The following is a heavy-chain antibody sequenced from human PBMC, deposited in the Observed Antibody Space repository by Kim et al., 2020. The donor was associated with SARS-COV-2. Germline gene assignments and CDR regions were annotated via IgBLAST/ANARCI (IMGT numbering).Heavy chain of an antibody. J-gene: IGHJ5*02. Sequence: SETLSLTCAVYGGSFSGYYWSWIRQPPGKGLEWIGEINHSGSTNYNPSLKSRVTISVDTSKNQFSLKLSSVTAADTAVYYCARLGYSYLGWFDPWGQGTLVTVSS. CDR1: GGSFSGYY. CDR2: INHSGST. V-gene: IGHV4-34*01. CDR3: ARLGYSYLGWFDP. D-gene: IGHD5-18*01.